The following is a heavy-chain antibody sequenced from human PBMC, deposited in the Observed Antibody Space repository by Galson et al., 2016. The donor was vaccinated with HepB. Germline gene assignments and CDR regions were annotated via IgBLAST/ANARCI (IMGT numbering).Heavy chain of an antibody. CDR2: ISGYNGAT. V-gene: IGHV1-18*04. Sequence: SVKVSCKASGYTFTNYGISWVRQAPGQRLEWMGWISGYNGATDYAQKLQGRVTVTTDTSTNTAYMELRSLRSDDTAVYYCARTKPTGWENGYYHYYHYMGVWDKGTTVTVSS. CDR1: GYTFTNYG. CDR3: ARTKPTGWENGYYHYYHYMGV. J-gene: IGHJ6*03. D-gene: IGHD1-26*01.